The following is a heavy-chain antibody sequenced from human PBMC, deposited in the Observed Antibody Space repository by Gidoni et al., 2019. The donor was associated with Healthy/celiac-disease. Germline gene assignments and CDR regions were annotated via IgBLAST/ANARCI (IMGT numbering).Heavy chain of an antibody. Sequence: EVQLVESGGGLIQPGGSLRLSCAASGFTVSSNYMSCVRQAPGKGLEWVSVIYSGDSTYYADSVKGRFTISRDNSKNTLYLQMNSLRAEDTAVYYCATDLWGSGTPWYWGQGTLVTVSS. CDR3: ATDLWGSGTPWY. D-gene: IGHD3-10*01. J-gene: IGHJ4*02. CDR1: GFTVSSNY. V-gene: IGHV3-53*01. CDR2: IYSGDST.